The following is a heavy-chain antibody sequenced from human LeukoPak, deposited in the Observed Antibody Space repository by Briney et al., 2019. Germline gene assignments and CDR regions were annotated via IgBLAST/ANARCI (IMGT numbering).Heavy chain of an antibody. CDR3: ARDAMYYYDSSGYYGGFDY. V-gene: IGHV4-34*01. CDR1: GGSFSGYY. J-gene: IGHJ4*02. CDR2: INHSGST. D-gene: IGHD3-22*01. Sequence: SETLSLTCAVYGGSFSGYYWSWIRQPPGKGLEWIGEINHSGSTNYNPSLKSRVTISVDTSKNPFSLKLSSVTAADTAVYYCARDAMYYYDSSGYYGGFDYWGQGTLVTVSS.